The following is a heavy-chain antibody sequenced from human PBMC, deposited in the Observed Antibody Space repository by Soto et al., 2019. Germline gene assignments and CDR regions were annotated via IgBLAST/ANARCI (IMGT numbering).Heavy chain of an antibody. CDR3: AREFGGSRVFDY. D-gene: IGHD1-26*01. CDR1: GYSFTNYF. CDR2: LNPSADTT. V-gene: IGHV1-46*01. J-gene: IGHJ4*02. Sequence: ASVKVSCKTSGYSFTNYFIHWVLQAPGQGLEWMGILNPSADTTNYAQKFQGRVTVTRDTSTSTVYMELRSLRSEDTAVYFCAREFGGSRVFDYWGQGTLVTVSS.